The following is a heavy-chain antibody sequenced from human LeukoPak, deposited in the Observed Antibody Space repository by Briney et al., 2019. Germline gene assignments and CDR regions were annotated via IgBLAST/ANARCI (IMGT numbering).Heavy chain of an antibody. V-gene: IGHV3-48*04. CDR2: ISSSSSTR. Sequence: GGSLRLSCAASGFTFSSYSMNWVRQAPGKGLEWVSYISSSSSTRYCADSVKGRFTISRDNAKNSLYLQMNSLRAEDTAVYYCARRVPNQVITDYFDYWGQGTLVTVSS. J-gene: IGHJ4*02. CDR3: ARRVPNQVITDYFDY. D-gene: IGHD3-16*01. CDR1: GFTFSSYS.